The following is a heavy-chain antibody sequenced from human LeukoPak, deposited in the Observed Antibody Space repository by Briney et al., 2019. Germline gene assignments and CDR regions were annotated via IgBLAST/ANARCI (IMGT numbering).Heavy chain of an antibody. CDR3: ARGEDYDTGYRYYLDY. CDR2: ISAYNGNT. D-gene: IGHD4-17*01. CDR1: GYTFTGYG. J-gene: IGHJ4*02. Sequence: ASVKVSCKASGYTFTGYGISWVRQAPGQGLEWMGWISAYNGNTNYAQKLQGRVTMTTDTSTSTAYMELRSLRSDDTAVYYCARGEDYDTGYRYYLDYWGQGALVTVSS. V-gene: IGHV1-18*01.